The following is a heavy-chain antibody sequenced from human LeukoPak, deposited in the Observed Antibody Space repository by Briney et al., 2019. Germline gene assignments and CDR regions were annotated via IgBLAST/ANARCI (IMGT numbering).Heavy chain of an antibody. J-gene: IGHJ4*02. CDR2: ISGSGGST. CDR3: AKGSSPVESEFDY. D-gene: IGHD1-14*01. Sequence: GGSLRLSCAASGFIVSSNYMSWVRQAPGKGLEWVSAISGSGGSTYYADSVKGRFTISRDNSKNTLYLQMNSLRAEDTAVYYCAKGSSPVESEFDYWGQGTLVTVSS. CDR1: GFIVSSNY. V-gene: IGHV3-23*01.